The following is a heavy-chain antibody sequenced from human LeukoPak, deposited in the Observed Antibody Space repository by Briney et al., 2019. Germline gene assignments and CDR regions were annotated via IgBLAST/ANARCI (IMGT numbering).Heavy chain of an antibody. V-gene: IGHV1-18*01. CDR1: GYTFTSYG. CDR3: ARVSLSGSYSFLDYYYGMDV. Sequence: ASVKVSCKASGYTFTSYGISWVRQAPGQGLEWMGWISAYNSNTNYAQKLQGRVTMTTDTSTSTAYMELRSLRSDDTAVYYCARVSLSGSYSFLDYYYGMDVWGQGTTVTVSS. CDR2: ISAYNSNT. D-gene: IGHD1-26*01. J-gene: IGHJ6*02.